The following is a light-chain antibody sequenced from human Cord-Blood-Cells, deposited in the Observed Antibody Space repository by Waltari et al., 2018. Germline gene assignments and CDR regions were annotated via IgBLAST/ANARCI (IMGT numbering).Light chain of an antibody. V-gene: IGLV2-14*01. J-gene: IGLJ1*01. CDR1: SSDVGGYNY. CDR3: SSYTSSSTNYV. CDR2: DVS. Sequence: QSALTPPASVSGSPGQPLTIPCTGTSSDVGGYNYVYWYQQHPGKAPKLMIYDVSNRPSGVSNRFSGSKSGNTASLTISGLQAEDEADYYCSSYTSSSTNYVFGTGTKVTVL.